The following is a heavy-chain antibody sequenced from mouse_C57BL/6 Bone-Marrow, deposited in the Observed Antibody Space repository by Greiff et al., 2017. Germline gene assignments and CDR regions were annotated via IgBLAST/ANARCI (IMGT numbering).Heavy chain of an antibody. CDR3: ARGDYYGSSYIVDY. J-gene: IGHJ2*01. Sequence: QVQLQQPGAELVKPGASVTMSCKASGYTFTSYWIPWVKQRPGQGLEWIGDIYPGSGSTNYNEKFKSKVTLSVNTSSSTAYMQLSRLTSEDSEVYNCARGDYYGSSYIVDYWGQGTTLTVSA. CDR1: GYTFTSYW. CDR2: IYPGSGST. V-gene: IGHV1-55*01. D-gene: IGHD1-1*01.